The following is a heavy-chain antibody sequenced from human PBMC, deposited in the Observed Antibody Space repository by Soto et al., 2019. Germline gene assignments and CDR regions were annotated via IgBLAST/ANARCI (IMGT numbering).Heavy chain of an antibody. V-gene: IGHV3-21*01. CDR2: ISKSDYT. CDR3: ARKSCTSANCDRGWFGP. D-gene: IGHD2-2*01. CDR1: GFAFNNYG. J-gene: IGHJ5*02. Sequence: PGGSLRLSCTVSGFAFNNYGINWVRQAPGKGLEWVSSISKSDYTYYSDSVKGRFTISRDNAKNSVSLQMNTLRVEDTAVYYCARKSCTSANCDRGWFGPWGRGTLVTVSS.